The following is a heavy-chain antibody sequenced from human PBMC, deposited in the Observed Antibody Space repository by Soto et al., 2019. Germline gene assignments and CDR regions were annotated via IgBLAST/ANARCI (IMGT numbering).Heavy chain of an antibody. J-gene: IGHJ5*02. CDR3: ARDRTAVAGTFDWFDP. D-gene: IGHD6-19*01. V-gene: IGHV1-69*08. Sequence: QVQLVQSGAEVKKPGSSVKVSCKASGGTFSSYTISWVRQAPGQGLEWMGRIIPILGIANYAQKFQGRVTITADKSTSTADMELSSLRSEDTALYYCARDRTAVAGTFDWFDPWGQGALGTVAS. CDR2: IIPILGIA. CDR1: GGTFSSYT.